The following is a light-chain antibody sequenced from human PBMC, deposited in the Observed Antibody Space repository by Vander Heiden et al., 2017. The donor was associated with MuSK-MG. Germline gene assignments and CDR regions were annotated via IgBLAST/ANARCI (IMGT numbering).Light chain of an antibody. J-gene: IGKJ4*01. CDR2: DTS. V-gene: IGKV1D-16*01. CDR1: QGLNSW. Sequence: DIQLTQSPSSLSASVGDRVTITCRASQGLNSWLAWYQRKPEKAPKSLIYDTSKLESGVPSRFSGSGSGTEFTLTISSLQPEDFASYVCQQYGNFPHTFGGGTKVEIK. CDR3: QQYGNFPHT.